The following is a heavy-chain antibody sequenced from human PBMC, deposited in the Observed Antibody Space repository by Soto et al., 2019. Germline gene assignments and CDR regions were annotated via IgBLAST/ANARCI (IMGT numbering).Heavy chain of an antibody. CDR3: ARGRWGYYYGSGSSPSWFDP. D-gene: IGHD3-10*01. J-gene: IGHJ5*02. V-gene: IGHV4-34*01. CDR1: GGSFSGYY. Sequence: QVQLQQWGAGLLKPSETLSLTCAVYGGSFSGYYWSWIRQPPGKGLEWIGEINHSRSTNYNPSLTSRVTISVDTSKNPFSLKLSSVTAADTAVYYCARGRWGYYYGSGSSPSWFDPWGQGTLVTVSS. CDR2: INHSRST.